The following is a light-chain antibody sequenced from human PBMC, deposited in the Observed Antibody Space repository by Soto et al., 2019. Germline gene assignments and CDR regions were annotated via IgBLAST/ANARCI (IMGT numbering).Light chain of an antibody. J-gene: IGLJ2*01. CDR2: DVS. CDR3: TSYTSSTTLV. V-gene: IGLV2-14*03. CDR1: SSDVGGYDY. Sequence: QPALTQPASVSGSPGQSITISCTGTSSDVGGYDYVSWYQQHPDKAPKLMIYDVSNRPSGVSNRFSGSKSGNTASLTISGLQAEDEADYYCTSYTSSTTLVFGGGTKLTVL.